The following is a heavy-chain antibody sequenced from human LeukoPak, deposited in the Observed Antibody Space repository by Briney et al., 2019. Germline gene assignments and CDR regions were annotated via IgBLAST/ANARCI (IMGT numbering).Heavy chain of an antibody. CDR3: ARDPGRQWLAYYYYGMDV. CDR2: ISAYNGNT. Sequence: ASVKVSCKASGNTFTSYGISWVRQAPGQGLEWMGWISAYNGNTNYAQKLQGRVTMTTDTSTSTAYMELRSLRSDDTAVYYCARDPGRQWLAYYYYGMDVWGQGTTVTVSS. J-gene: IGHJ6*02. V-gene: IGHV1-18*01. D-gene: IGHD6-19*01. CDR1: GNTFTSYG.